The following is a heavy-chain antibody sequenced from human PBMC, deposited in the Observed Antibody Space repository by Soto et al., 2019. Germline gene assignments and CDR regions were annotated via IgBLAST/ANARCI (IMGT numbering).Heavy chain of an antibody. V-gene: IGHV1-18*01. CDR2: ISAYNGNT. CDR3: ARVSSRGPPYYYYMDV. Sequence: GASVKVSCKASGYTFTSYGISWVRQAPGQGLEWMGWISAYNGNTNYAQKLQGRVTMTTDTSTSTAYMELRSLRSDDTAVYYCARVSSRGPPYYYYMDVWGKGTTVTVSS. J-gene: IGHJ6*03. D-gene: IGHD6-6*01. CDR1: GYTFTSYG.